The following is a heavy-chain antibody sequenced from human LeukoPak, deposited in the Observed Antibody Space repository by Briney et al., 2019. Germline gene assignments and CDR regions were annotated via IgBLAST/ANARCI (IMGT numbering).Heavy chain of an antibody. CDR2: MNPNSGNT. V-gene: IGHV1-8*01. CDR3: ARDSSPLPRQLPALGGPNYYMDV. J-gene: IGHJ6*03. Sequence: GASVKVSCKASGYTFTSYDINWVRQATGQGLEWMGWMNPNSGNTGYAQKFQGRVTMTRNTSISTAYMELSSLRSEDTAVYYCARDSSPLPRQLPALGGPNYYMDVWGKGTTVTVSS. D-gene: IGHD2-2*01. CDR1: GYTFTSYD.